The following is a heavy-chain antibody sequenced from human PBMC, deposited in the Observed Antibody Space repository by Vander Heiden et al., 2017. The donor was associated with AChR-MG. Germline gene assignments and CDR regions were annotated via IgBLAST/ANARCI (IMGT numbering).Heavy chain of an antibody. CDR3: ARQSGSRTGAEATPFDY. CDR1: GFTFSPYA. Sequence: EVQVLEAGGSLAQPGGSLRLSCVASGFTFSPYAMTWVSQAQGKGLEWVSSISPSGGHIDYTNSVRGRFTTSRDNSKNTVFLQMTSLRAEDTAIYYCARQSGSRTGAEATPFDYWGQGTLVTVSS. J-gene: IGHJ4*02. V-gene: IGHV3-23*01. CDR2: ISPSGGHI. D-gene: IGHD2-8*02.